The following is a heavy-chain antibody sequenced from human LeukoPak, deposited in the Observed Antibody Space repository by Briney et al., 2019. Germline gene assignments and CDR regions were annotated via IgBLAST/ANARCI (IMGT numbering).Heavy chain of an antibody. CDR1: GGSISSYY. CDR3: ARRHVVGGTFAFDI. V-gene: IGHV4-59*08. CDR2: IYYSGST. Sequence: SETLSLTCTVSGGSISSYYWSWIRQPPGKGLEWIGYIYYSGSTNYNPSLKSRVTISVDTSKNQFSLKLNSVTAADTAVYYCARRHVVGGTFAFDIWGQGTMVTVSS. D-gene: IGHD1-26*01. J-gene: IGHJ3*02.